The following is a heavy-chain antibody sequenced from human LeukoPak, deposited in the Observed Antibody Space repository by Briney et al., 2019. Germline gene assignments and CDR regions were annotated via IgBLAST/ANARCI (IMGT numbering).Heavy chain of an antibody. D-gene: IGHD2-21*02. Sequence: GGSLRLSCVASGFTFSSYAMHWVRQAPGKGLEWVAVISYDGSNKYYADSVKGRFTISRDNSKNTLYLQMNSLRAEDTAVYYCARDAYCGGDCWPDYWGQGTLVTVSS. V-gene: IGHV3-30-3*01. CDR2: ISYDGSNK. CDR3: ARDAYCGGDCWPDY. CDR1: GFTFSSYA. J-gene: IGHJ4*02.